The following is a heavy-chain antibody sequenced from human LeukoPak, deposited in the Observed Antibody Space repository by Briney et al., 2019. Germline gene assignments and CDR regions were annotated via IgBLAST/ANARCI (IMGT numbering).Heavy chain of an antibody. V-gene: IGHV1-2*02. CDR3: ARERGYCASSSCYTSDAFDI. CDR2: INPTGGGT. CDR1: GYTFTGYS. J-gene: IGHJ3*02. D-gene: IGHD2-2*02. Sequence: GASVKVSCKTSGYTFTGYSVHWVRQAPGHGLEWMGWINPTGGGTVYAQRFQGRVTMTRDTSITTAYMELSRLRSDDTAVYYCARERGYCASSSCYTSDAFDIWGQGTMVTVSS.